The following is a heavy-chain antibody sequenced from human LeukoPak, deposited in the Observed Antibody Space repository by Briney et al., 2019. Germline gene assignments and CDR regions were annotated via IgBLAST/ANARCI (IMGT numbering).Heavy chain of an antibody. D-gene: IGHD3-3*01. J-gene: IGHJ4*02. CDR3: ASDYYDFWSGYYATSPIRTFDY. CDR2: INHSGST. Sequence: PSETLSLTCAVYGGSFSGYYWSWIRQPPGKGLEWIGEINHSGSTNYNPSLKSRVTISVDTSKNQFSLKLSSVTAADTAVYYCASDYYDFWSGYYATSPIRTFDYWGQGTLVTVSS. CDR1: GGSFSGYY. V-gene: IGHV4-34*01.